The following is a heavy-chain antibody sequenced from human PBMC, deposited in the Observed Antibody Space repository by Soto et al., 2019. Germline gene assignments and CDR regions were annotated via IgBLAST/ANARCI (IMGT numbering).Heavy chain of an antibody. Sequence: GGSLRPSCAASGFTLSTFGMHWVRQAPGKGLEWVAARSNNQTIAGYADSVKGRVTISRDNSKNTRYLQMNSQRTKDAAVYYYATTRVGPCSSSICFIGIFYFMDVWGQGTTVTVSS. J-gene: IGHJ6*02. V-gene: IGHV3-30-3*01. CDR1: GFTLSTFG. CDR2: RSNNQTIA. D-gene: IGHD2-2*01. CDR3: ATTRVGPCSSSICFIGIFYFMDV.